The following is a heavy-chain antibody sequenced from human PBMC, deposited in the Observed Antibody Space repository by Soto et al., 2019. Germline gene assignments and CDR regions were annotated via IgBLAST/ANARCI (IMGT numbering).Heavy chain of an antibody. V-gene: IGHV3-74*01. Sequence: EVQLVESGGGLVQPGGSLSLSCAASGFTFSPFWMHWVRQVPGKGPVWVSRINSDGNSTSYADSVKGRFTISRDNAKNTLHLQMNSLRAEDTAVYYCARGSNHVDYWGQGTLVTVSS. CDR2: INSDGNST. CDR1: GFTFSPFW. CDR3: ARGSNHVDY. D-gene: IGHD4-4*01. J-gene: IGHJ4*02.